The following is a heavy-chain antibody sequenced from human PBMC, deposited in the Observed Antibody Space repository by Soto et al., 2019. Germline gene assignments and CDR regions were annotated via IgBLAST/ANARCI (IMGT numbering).Heavy chain of an antibody. CDR2: IYHSGST. J-gene: IGHJ4*02. D-gene: IGHD3-9*01. CDR3: ARVIRYFDWSPYYFDY. Sequence: SETLSLTCAVSGGSISSGGYSWSWIRQPPGKGLEWIGYIYHSGSTYYNPSLKSRVTISVDRSKNQFSLKLSSVTAADTAVYYCARVIRYFDWSPYYFDYWGQGTLVTVSS. V-gene: IGHV4-30-2*01. CDR1: GGSISSGGYS.